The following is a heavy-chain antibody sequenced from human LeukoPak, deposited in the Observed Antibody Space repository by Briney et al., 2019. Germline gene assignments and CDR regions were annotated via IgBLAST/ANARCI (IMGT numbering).Heavy chain of an antibody. CDR1: GFTFSSYS. Sequence: GGSLRLSCAASGFTFSSYSMSWVRQAPGKGLEWVGRIKSKTDGGTTDYAAPVKGRFTNSRDDSKNTLYLQMNSLKTEDTAVYYCTTVGDFWTSYYYYYYMDVWGKGTTVTVSS. CDR2: IKSKTDGGTT. J-gene: IGHJ6*03. D-gene: IGHD3-3*01. CDR3: TTVGDFWTSYYYYYYMDV. V-gene: IGHV3-15*01.